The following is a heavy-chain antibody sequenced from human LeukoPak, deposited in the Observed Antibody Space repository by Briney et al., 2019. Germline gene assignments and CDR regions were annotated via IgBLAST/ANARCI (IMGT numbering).Heavy chain of an antibody. CDR1: GGSISSGGYS. V-gene: IGHV4-30-2*01. J-gene: IGHJ4*02. CDR3: ASGPYDSSGYYYSFDY. Sequence: SETLSLTCAVSGGSISSGGYSWSWIRQPPGKGLEWIGYIYHSGSTCYNPSLKSRVTISVDRSKNQFSLKLSSVTAADTAVYYCASGPYDSSGYYYSFDYWGQGTLVTVSS. D-gene: IGHD3-22*01. CDR2: IYHSGST.